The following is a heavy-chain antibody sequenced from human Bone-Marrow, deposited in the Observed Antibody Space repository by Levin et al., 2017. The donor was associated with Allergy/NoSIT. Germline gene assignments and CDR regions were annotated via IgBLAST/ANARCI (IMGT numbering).Heavy chain of an antibody. V-gene: IGHV3-53*01. D-gene: IGHD2-15*01. CDR2: LYSGASA. CDR1: GFTVSTSY. CDR3: ARVRGYCSGGSCYSTGMIS. J-gene: IGHJ5*02. Sequence: GESLKISCAASGFTVSTSYFSWVRQAPGEGLQWVSVLYSGASAYYSDSVKGRFTVSRDNSKNTLYLQMNSLRAEDTAMYYCARVRGYCSGGSCYSTGMISWGQGTVVTVSS.